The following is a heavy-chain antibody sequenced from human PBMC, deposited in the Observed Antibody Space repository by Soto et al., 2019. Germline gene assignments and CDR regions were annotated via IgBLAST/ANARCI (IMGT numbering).Heavy chain of an antibody. D-gene: IGHD5-18*01. CDR1: GDSVSSGDYY. CDR2: VYFSGST. J-gene: IGHJ5*02. Sequence: QVQLQESGPGLVRPWETLSLTCSVSGDSVSSGDYYWSWIRQPPGKGLEWIGHVYFSGSTNYIPSPKSRLTMLVDTAKNQFSLKLNSVTAADTAAYYCSRIPVDTSIIYWSAPLGQGTQVTVSS. V-gene: IGHV4-61*08. CDR3: SRIPVDTSIIYWSAP.